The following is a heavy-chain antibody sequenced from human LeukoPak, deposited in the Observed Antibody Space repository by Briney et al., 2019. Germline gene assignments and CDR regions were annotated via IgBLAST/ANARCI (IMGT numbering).Heavy chain of an antibody. V-gene: IGHV3-30*02. CDR3: AREEATYGSGDY. CDR2: IRFDGSTK. CDR1: GFTFSNYG. J-gene: IGHJ4*02. D-gene: IGHD3-10*01. Sequence: GGSLRLSCTASGFTFSNYGIHWVRQAPGKGLEWVTFIRFDGSTKYYADSVKGRFTISRDNSKETLYLQMNSLRADDTAVYYCAREEATYGSGDYWGQGTLVTVSS.